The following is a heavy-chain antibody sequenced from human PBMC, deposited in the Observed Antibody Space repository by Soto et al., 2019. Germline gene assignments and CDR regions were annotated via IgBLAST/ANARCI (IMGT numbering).Heavy chain of an antibody. Sequence: EVQLLKSGGGLVQPGGSLRLSCAASGFTFNNYAMTWVRQAPGKGLEWVSAISGGGDTTSYADSVKGRCTVSRDGSKNTLYLQMSSLRAEDTALYYCAKGRGGSGSLTPRVDFWGQGTLVTVSS. D-gene: IGHD3-10*01. CDR1: GFTFNNYA. CDR2: ISGGGDTT. CDR3: AKGRGGSGSLTPRVDF. J-gene: IGHJ4*02. V-gene: IGHV3-23*01.